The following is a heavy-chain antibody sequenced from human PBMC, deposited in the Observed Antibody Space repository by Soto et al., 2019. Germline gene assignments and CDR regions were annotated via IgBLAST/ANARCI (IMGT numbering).Heavy chain of an antibody. CDR2: INHLETT. Sequence: SETLSLTCTVSGASITYGAYPCSWIRQTPGKGLEWIGYINHLETTFYNPSFESRLTLSIDRTKNQFSLNLKSMSAADRAVYFCARGGGFDSFDYWGQGILVTVSS. CDR1: GASITYGAYP. D-gene: IGHD3-10*01. J-gene: IGHJ4*02. V-gene: IGHV4-30-2*01. CDR3: ARGGGFDSFDY.